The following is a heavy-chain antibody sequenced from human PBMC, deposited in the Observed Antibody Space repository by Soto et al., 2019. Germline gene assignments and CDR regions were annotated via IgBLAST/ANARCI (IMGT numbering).Heavy chain of an antibody. CDR1: GGTLSTNA. V-gene: IGHV1-69*06. CDR3: ARAGFVAGLYNAMDA. CDR2: IIPMFVSP. J-gene: IGHJ6*02. Sequence: QVQLVQSGAEVKKAGSSVKVSCKASGGTLSTNAISWVRQAPGQGLEWMGAIIPMFVSPKYAQKFLGRVTITADNPTSTIYMEMISRTSADTAVYYCARAGFVAGLYNAMDAWGQGPTVAVSS. D-gene: IGHD6-19*01.